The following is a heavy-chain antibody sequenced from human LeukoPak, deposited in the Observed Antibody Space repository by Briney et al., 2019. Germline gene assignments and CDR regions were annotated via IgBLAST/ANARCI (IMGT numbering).Heavy chain of an antibody. J-gene: IGHJ4*02. CDR2: ISSSSSYI. Sequence: GGSLRLSCAASGFTFSSYSMNWVRQAPGKGLEWVSSISSSSSYIYYADSVKGRFTISRDNSKNTLYLRMNSLRAEDTAVYYCARDLGTKNRYFDYWGQGTLVTVSS. V-gene: IGHV3-21*01. CDR3: ARDLGTKNRYFDY. CDR1: GFTFSSYS. D-gene: IGHD1-26*01.